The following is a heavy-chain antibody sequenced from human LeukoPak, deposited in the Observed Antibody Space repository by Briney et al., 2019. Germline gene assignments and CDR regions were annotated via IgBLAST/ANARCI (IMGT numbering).Heavy chain of an antibody. CDR3: ARGVILDY. V-gene: IGHV4-38-2*01. J-gene: IGHJ4*02. Sequence: SETLSLTCAVSGYSISSGYYWGWIRQPPGKGLEWIGSIYHSGSTYYNPSLKSRVTISVDTSKNQFSLKLSSVTAADTAVYYCARGVILDYWGQGTLVTVPS. CDR1: GYSISSGYY. CDR2: IYHSGST. D-gene: IGHD3-16*02.